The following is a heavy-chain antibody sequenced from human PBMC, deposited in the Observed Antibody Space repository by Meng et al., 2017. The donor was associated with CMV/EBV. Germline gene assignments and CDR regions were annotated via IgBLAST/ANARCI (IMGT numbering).Heavy chain of an antibody. J-gene: IGHJ4*02. Sequence: SGPTLVKPTQTLTLTCTFSGFSLSTSGMCVSWIRQPPGKGLEWIGEINHSGSTNYNPSLKSRVTISVDTSKNQFSLKLSSVTAADTAVYYCARDGVGATTGFDYWGQGTLVTVS. CDR3: ARDGVGATTGFDY. V-gene: IGHV4-39*07. D-gene: IGHD1-26*01. CDR1: GFSLSTSGM. CDR2: INHSGST.